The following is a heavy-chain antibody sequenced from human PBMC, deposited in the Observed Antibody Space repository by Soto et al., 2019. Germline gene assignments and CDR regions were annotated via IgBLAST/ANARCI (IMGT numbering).Heavy chain of an antibody. D-gene: IGHD3-10*01. J-gene: IGHJ6*02. CDR2: ITDNGGNK. Sequence: PGGSLRLSCAASGFTFSNYAMTWVRQAPGKGLEWVAVITDNGGNKYHADSVKGRFTISRDNSKNTLYLQMNSLRAEDTAVYYCASKLRMVRADYYYYGMDVWGQGTTVTVSS. CDR3: ASKLRMVRADYYYYGMDV. V-gene: IGHV3-30*04. CDR1: GFTFSNYA.